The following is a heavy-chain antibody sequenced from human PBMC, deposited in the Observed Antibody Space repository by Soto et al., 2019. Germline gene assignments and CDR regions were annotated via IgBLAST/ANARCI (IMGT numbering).Heavy chain of an antibody. CDR1: GGTFSSYA. CDR3: ARGVGSGTYYNQYNWFDP. CDR2: IIPIFGTA. V-gene: IGHV1-69*13. D-gene: IGHD3-10*01. Sequence: ASVKVSCKASGGTFSSYAISWMRQATGQGLEWMGGIIPIFGTANYAQKFQGRVTITADESTSTAYMELSSLRSEDTAVYYCARGVGSGTYYNQYNWFDPWGQGTLVTVSS. J-gene: IGHJ5*02.